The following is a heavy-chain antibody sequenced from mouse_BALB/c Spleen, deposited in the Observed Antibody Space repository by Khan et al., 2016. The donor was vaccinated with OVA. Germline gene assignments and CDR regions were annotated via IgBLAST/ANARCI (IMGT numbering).Heavy chain of an antibody. CDR1: GYSFTSYY. CDR3: TRHDYVAWFTY. CDR2: VDPFSGGT. D-gene: IGHD2-4*01. Sequence: IQLVQSGPELMKPGASVKISCKASGYSFTSYYLHWVMQSHGESLEWIGYVDPFSGGTTYNQKFKGKATLTVDKSSSTAYMLLSNLTSEDSAVYYCTRHDYVAWFTYWGQGTLVTVSA. V-gene: IGHV1S135*01. J-gene: IGHJ3*01.